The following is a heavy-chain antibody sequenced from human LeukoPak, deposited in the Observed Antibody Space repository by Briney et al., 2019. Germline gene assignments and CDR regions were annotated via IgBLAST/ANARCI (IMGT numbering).Heavy chain of an antibody. D-gene: IGHD5-12*01. Sequence: PGGSLRLSCAASGFTFDDYAMHWVRQAPGKGLEWVSLISWDGGSTYYADSVKGRFTISRDNSKNSLYLQMNSLRAEDTALYYCAKDRGPGAPVWLFDYWGQGTLVTVSS. J-gene: IGHJ4*02. V-gene: IGHV3-43D*03. CDR2: ISWDGGST. CDR3: AKDRGPGAPVWLFDY. CDR1: GFTFDDYA.